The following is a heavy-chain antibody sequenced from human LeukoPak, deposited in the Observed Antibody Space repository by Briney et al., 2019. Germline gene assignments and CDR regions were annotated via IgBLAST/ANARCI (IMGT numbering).Heavy chain of an antibody. CDR1: GGSFSGYY. CDR3: ARVISGSGSYGHFDY. D-gene: IGHD1-26*01. CDR2: IYYSGST. Sequence: SETLSLTCAVYGGSFSGYYWSWIRQPPGKGLEWIGYIYYSGSTNYNPSLKSRVTISVDTSKNQFSLKLSSVTAADTAVYYCARVISGSGSYGHFDYWGQGILVTVSS. J-gene: IGHJ4*02. V-gene: IGHV4-59*01.